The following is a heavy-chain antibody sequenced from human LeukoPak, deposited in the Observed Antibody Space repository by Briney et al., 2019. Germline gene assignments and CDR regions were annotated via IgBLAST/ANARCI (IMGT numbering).Heavy chain of an antibody. V-gene: IGHV1-2*02. J-gene: IGHJ3*02. CDR3: ARYCPTSCNAGDTFDI. CDR1: GYTFTDYY. Sequence: ASVKVSCKASGYTFTDYYLHWVRQAPGQGLEWMGWLKPNSGGTNFAQNFQGRVTMTRDTSSTTAYMELSTLRSDDTAVYYCARYCPTSCNAGDTFDIWGQGTVVTVSS. D-gene: IGHD2/OR15-2a*01. CDR2: LKPNSGGT.